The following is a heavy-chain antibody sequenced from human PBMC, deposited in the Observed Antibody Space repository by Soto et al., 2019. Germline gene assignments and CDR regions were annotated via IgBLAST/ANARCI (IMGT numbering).Heavy chain of an antibody. CDR1: GFTFSSYW. CDR3: ASPYGDYGKYYYYYGMDV. Sequence: GGSLRLSCAASGFTFSSYWMHWVRQAPGKGLVWVSRINSDGSSTSYADSVKGRFTISRDNAKNTLYLQMNSLRAEDTAVYYCASPYGDYGKYYYYYGMDVWGQGTTVTVSS. CDR2: INSDGSST. J-gene: IGHJ6*02. D-gene: IGHD4-17*01. V-gene: IGHV3-74*01.